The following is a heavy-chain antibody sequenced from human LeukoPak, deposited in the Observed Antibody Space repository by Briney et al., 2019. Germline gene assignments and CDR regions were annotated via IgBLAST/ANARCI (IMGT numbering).Heavy chain of an antibody. J-gene: IGHJ4*02. CDR3: AKDLRGSSGTVDY. D-gene: IGHD6-19*01. CDR2: ISYDGSNK. V-gene: IGHV3-30*18. CDR1: GFTFSSYG. Sequence: GGSLRLSCAASGFTFSSYGMHWVRQAPGKGLEWVAVISYDGSNKYYADSVKGRFTISRDNSKNTLYLQMNSLGAEDTAVYYCAKDLRGSSGTVDYWGQGTLVTVSS.